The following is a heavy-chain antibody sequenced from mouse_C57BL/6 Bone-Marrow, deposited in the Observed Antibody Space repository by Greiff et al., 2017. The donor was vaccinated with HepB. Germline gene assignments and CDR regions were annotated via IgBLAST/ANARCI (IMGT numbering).Heavy chain of an antibody. CDR2: IYPGSGST. Sequence: VQLQQPGAELVKPGASVKMSCKASGYTFTSYWITWVKQRPGQGLEWIGDIYPGSGSTNYNEKFKSKATLTVDTSSSTAYMQLSSLTSEDSAVYYCARMNCGYSNYEGYYCDYWGQGTTLTVSS. J-gene: IGHJ2*01. D-gene: IGHD2-5*01. CDR3: ARMNCGYSNYEGYYCDY. CDR1: GYTFTSYW. V-gene: IGHV1-55*01.